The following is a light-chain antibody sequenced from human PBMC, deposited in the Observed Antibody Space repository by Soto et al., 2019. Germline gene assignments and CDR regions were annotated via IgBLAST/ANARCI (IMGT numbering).Light chain of an antibody. J-gene: IGLJ2*01. Sequence: QSALTQPASVSGSPGQSITISCTGTSSDIGAYNYVSWYQQHPGKAPKLMIYDVSDRPSGVSNRFSGSKSGNTASLTISGLQADDEADYYCASYASSNTVLFGGGTKLTVL. CDR2: DVS. CDR1: SSDIGAYNY. V-gene: IGLV2-14*03. CDR3: ASYASSNTVL.